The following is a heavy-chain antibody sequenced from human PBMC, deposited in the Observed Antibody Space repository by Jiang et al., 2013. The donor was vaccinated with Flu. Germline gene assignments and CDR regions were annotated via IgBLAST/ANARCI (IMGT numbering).Heavy chain of an antibody. CDR2: INTNSGGT. J-gene: IGHJ6*02. D-gene: IGHD2-2*01. Sequence: EVKKTWAVSEGLLQAFWIHLQRHYMHWVRQAPGQGLEWTGWINTNSGGTNYAQKFQGWVTMTRDTSISTAYMELSRLRSDDTAVYYCARGILCSSTSCYLNYYYYYDMDVWGQGTTVTVSS. V-gene: IGHV1-2*04. CDR3: ARGILCSSTSCYLNYYYYYDMDV. CDR1: IHLQRHY.